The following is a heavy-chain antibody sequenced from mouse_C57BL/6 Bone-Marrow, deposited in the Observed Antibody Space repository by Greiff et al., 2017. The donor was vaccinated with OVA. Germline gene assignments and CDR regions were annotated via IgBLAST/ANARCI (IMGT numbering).Heavy chain of an antibody. CDR1: GYTFTDHT. D-gene: IGHD1-1*01. V-gene: IGHV1-78*01. CDR3: ARRTTVVAYYFDY. CDR2: IYPRDGST. Sequence: VQLQESDAELVKPGASVKISCKVSGYTFTDHTIHWMKQRPEQGLEWIGYIYPRDGSTKYNEKFKGKATLTADKSSSTAYMRLNSLTSEDSAVYFCARRTTVVAYYFDYWGQGTTLTVSS. J-gene: IGHJ2*01.